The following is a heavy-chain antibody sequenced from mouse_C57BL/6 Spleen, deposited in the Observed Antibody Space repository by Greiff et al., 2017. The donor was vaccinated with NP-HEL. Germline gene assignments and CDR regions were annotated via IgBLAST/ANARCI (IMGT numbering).Heavy chain of an antibody. V-gene: IGHV14-1*01. CDR3: TADGYYYAMDY. J-gene: IGHJ4*01. D-gene: IGHD2-3*01. CDR1: GFNIKDYS. Sequence: EVQLQQSGAELVRPGASVKLSCTASGFNIKDYSMHWVKQRPEQGLEWIGRIDPEDGDTEYAPKFQGKATMTADTSSNTAYLQLSSLTAEDTAVYYCTADGYYYAMDYWGQGTSVTVSS. CDR2: IDPEDGDT.